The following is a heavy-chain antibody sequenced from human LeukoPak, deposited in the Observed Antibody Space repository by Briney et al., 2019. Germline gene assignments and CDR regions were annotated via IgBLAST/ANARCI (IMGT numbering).Heavy chain of an antibody. Sequence: ASVKVSCKASGYTFTGYYMHWVRQAPGQGLEWMGWISAYNGNTNYAQKLQGRVTMTTDTSTSTACMELRSLRSDDTAVYYCARPYYDSSAPPYDYWGQGTLVTVSS. CDR1: GYTFTGYY. D-gene: IGHD3-22*01. CDR3: ARPYYDSSAPPYDY. V-gene: IGHV1-18*04. J-gene: IGHJ4*02. CDR2: ISAYNGNT.